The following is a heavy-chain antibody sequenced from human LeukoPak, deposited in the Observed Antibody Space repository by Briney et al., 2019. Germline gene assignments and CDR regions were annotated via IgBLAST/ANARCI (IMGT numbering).Heavy chain of an antibody. D-gene: IGHD6-6*01. CDR1: GDTLTTYD. Sequence: GASVKVSCKASGDTLTTYDFNWVRQATGQGLEWMGWMDPNSGNTGYAQKFQGRVTMTRNTSISTAYMELSSLTSEDRAVYYCAKSLPGIAAHWGQGTLVSVTS. CDR3: AKSLPGIAAH. V-gene: IGHV1-8*01. J-gene: IGHJ4*02. CDR2: MDPNSGNT.